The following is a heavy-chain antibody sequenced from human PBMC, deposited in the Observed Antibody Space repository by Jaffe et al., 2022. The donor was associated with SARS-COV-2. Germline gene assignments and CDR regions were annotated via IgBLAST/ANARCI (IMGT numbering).Heavy chain of an antibody. CDR1: GFTFSSYG. V-gene: IGHV3-33*01. J-gene: IGHJ6*02. CDR3: ARAIMITFGGVIVINHYYGMDV. CDR2: IWYDGSNK. Sequence: QVQLVESGGGVVQPGRSLRLSCAASGFTFSSYGMHWVRQAPGKGLEWVAVIWYDGSNKYYADSVKGRFTISRDNSKNTLYLQMNSLRAEDTAVYYCARAIMITFGGVIVINHYYGMDVWGQGTTVTVSS. D-gene: IGHD3-16*02.